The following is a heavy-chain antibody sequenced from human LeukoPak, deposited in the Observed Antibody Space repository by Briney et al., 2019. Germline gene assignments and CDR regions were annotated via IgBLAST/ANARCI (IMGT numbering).Heavy chain of an antibody. J-gene: IGHJ6*02. CDR2: INPSGGST. CDR1: GYTFTSYY. D-gene: IGHD4-17*01. V-gene: IGHV1-46*01. CDR3: ARDYPVAVYGMDV. Sequence: ASVKVSCKASGYTFTSYYMHWVRQAPGQGLEWMGIINPSGGSTSYAQKFQGRVTMTRDTSTSTVYMELSSLRSEDTAVYYYARDYPVAVYGMDVWGQGTTVTVSS.